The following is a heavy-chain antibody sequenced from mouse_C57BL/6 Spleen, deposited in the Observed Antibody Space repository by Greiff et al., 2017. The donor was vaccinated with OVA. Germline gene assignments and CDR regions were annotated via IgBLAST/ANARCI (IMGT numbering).Heavy chain of an antibody. V-gene: IGHV5-4*03. J-gene: IGHJ3*01. CDR2: ISDGGSYT. Sequence: EVKVEESGGGLVKPGGSLKLSCAASGFTFSSYAMSWVRQTPEKRLEWVATISDGGSYTYYPDNVKGRFTISRDNAKNNLYLQMSHLKSEDTAMYYCARGDYDYGAWFAYWGQGTLVTVSA. CDR3: ARGDYDYGAWFAY. D-gene: IGHD2-4*01. CDR1: GFTFSSYA.